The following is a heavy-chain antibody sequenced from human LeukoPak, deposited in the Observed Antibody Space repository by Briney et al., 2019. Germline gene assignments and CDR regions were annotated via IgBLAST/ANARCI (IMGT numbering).Heavy chain of an antibody. Sequence: PGGSLRLSCAASGFTFSSYWMHWVRQAPGKGLVWVSRINSDGSSTSYADSVKGRFTISRDNAKNTLYLQMNSPRAEDTAVYYCARGAVDYYDSSGYVLWGQGTLVTVSS. CDR2: INSDGSST. D-gene: IGHD3-22*01. CDR1: GFTFSSYW. V-gene: IGHV3-74*01. J-gene: IGHJ4*02. CDR3: ARGAVDYYDSSGYVL.